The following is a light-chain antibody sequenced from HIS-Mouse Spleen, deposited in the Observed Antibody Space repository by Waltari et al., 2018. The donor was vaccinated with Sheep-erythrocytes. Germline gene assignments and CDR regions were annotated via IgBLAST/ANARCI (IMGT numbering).Light chain of an antibody. CDR2: KAS. Sequence: DIQMTQSPSTLSASVGDRVTITCRASQSISSWLAWYQQKPGKAPKRLIYKASSLESGVPSRFSGSGSGTEFTLTISSLQPDDFATYYCQQYNSYSRALTFGGGTKVEIK. J-gene: IGKJ4*01. V-gene: IGKV1-5*03. CDR1: QSISSW. CDR3: QQYNSYSRALT.